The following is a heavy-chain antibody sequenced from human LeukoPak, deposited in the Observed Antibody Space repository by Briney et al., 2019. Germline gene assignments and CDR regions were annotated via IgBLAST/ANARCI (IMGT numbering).Heavy chain of an antibody. CDR1: GGSISNYY. CDR2: INHSGST. D-gene: IGHD6-13*01. CDR3: ARDSSWYGSRWFDP. Sequence: SETLSLTCTVSGGSISNYYWNWIRQPPGKGLEWIGEINHSGSTNYNPSLKSRVTISVDTSKNQFSLKLSSVTAADTAVYYCARDSSWYGSRWFDPWGQGTLVTVSS. V-gene: IGHV4-34*01. J-gene: IGHJ5*02.